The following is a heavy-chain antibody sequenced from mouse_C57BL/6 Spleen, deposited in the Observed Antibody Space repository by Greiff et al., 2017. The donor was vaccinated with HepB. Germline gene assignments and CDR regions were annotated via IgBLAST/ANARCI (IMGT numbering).Heavy chain of an antibody. CDR2: ISSGSSTI. CDR3: ARDYSNPFDY. V-gene: IGHV5-17*01. CDR1: GFTFSDYG. J-gene: IGHJ2*01. Sequence: EVKVVDSGGGLVKPGGSLKLSCAASGFTFSDYGMHWVRQAPEKGLEWVAYISSGSSTIYYADTVKGRFTISRDNAKNTLFLQMTSLRSEDTAMYYCARDYSNPFDYWGQGTTLTVSS. D-gene: IGHD2-5*01.